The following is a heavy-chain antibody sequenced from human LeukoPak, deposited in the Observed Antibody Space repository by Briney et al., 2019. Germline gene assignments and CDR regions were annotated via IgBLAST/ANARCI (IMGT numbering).Heavy chain of an antibody. CDR2: ISSSGSTI. CDR3: AKAPYGSGRTSNYFDY. CDR1: GFTLSSYE. Sequence: PGGSLRLSCAASGFTLSSYEMNWVRQAPGKGLEWVSYISSSGSTIYYADSVKGRFTISRDNAKNSLYLQMNSLRAEDTALYYCAKAPYGSGRTSNYFDYWGQGTLVTVSS. D-gene: IGHD3-10*01. V-gene: IGHV3-48*03. J-gene: IGHJ4*02.